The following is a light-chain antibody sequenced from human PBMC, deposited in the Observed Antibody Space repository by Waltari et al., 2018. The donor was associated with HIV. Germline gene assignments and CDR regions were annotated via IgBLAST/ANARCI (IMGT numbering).Light chain of an antibody. CDR2: DAS. Sequence: DIQMTQSPSSVSASVGDRVTITCRASRDINNWLAWYQQKPGKAPKLLIYDASSLQSGVPSRFSGSGSGTEFTLTISSWQAEDSAVYYCQQANSFLAITVGQGTRLEIK. CDR3: QQANSFLAIT. CDR1: RDINNW. J-gene: IGKJ5*01. V-gene: IGKV1-12*01.